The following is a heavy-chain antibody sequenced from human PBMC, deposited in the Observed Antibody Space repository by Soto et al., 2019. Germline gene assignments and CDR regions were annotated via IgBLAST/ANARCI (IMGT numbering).Heavy chain of an antibody. Sequence: QVQLVESGGGVVQPGRSLRLSCAASGFTFSSYAMHWVRQAPGKGLEWVAVISYDGSNKYYADSVKGRFTISRDNSKNTLYLQMNSLRAEDTAVYYCASWGSMPGDYWGQGTLVTVSS. V-gene: IGHV3-30-3*01. CDR2: ISYDGSNK. CDR1: GFTFSSYA. J-gene: IGHJ4*02. CDR3: ASWGSMPGDY. D-gene: IGHD3-16*01.